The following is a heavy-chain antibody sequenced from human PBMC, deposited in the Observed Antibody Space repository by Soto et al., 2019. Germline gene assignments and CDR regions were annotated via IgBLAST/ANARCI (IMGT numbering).Heavy chain of an antibody. V-gene: IGHV3-21*01. CDR1: GFTFSSYR. D-gene: IGHD3-3*02. J-gene: IGHJ5*02. Sequence: GGSLRLSCAASGFTFSSYRMNWVRQAPGKGLEWVSSISISSTYIYYADSVRGRFTISRDNAKNSLYLQMNSLRAEDTAVYYCAREAQGRIFGETHNWLDPWGPGTLVTVSS. CDR2: ISISSTYI. CDR3: AREAQGRIFGETHNWLDP.